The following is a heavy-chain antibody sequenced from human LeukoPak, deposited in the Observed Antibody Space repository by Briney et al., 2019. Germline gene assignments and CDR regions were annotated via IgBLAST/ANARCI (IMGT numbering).Heavy chain of an antibody. J-gene: IGHJ6*02. CDR2: IRNEAYGGTT. D-gene: IGHD3-9*01. V-gene: IGHV3-49*04. CDR3: TRDVESLALTGYYYGMDV. Sequence: GRSLRLSCTTAGFTFGDYAMSWVRQAPGKGLEWVSFIRNEAYGGTTEYAASVKGRFAISRDDSKSIAYLQMNSLKTEDTAVYYCTRDVESLALTGYYYGMDVWGQGTMVTVSS. CDR1: GFTFGDYA.